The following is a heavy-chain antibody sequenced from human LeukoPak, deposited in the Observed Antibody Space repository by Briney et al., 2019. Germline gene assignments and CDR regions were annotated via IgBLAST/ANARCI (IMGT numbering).Heavy chain of an antibody. CDR2: MNPNSGNT. D-gene: IGHD3-22*01. V-gene: IGHV1-8*02. CDR1: GDTFSSYA. Sequence: ASVKVSCKASGDTFSSYAISWVRQATGQGLEWMGWMNPNSGNTGYAQKFQGRVTMTRNTSISTAYMELSSLRSEDTAVYYCARGLGRRSGSNYWGQGTLVTVSS. J-gene: IGHJ4*02. CDR3: ARGLGRRSGSNY.